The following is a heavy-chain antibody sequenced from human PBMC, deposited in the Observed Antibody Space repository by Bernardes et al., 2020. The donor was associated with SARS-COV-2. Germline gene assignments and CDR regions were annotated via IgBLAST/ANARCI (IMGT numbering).Heavy chain of an antibody. CDR1: GGFTPSNDYY. D-gene: IGHD3-22*01. Sequence: SETLSRTFTVSGGFTPSNDYYWGWIRQSPEKGLEWIGIINYSGRTYYNPSLKTRVTVSVDTSKNQLSLNLNSVIAADTAVYYCTRGYYYDSSGYAPPDYWGQGTLVTVSS. CDR3: TRGYYYDSSGYAPPDY. V-gene: IGHV4-39*07. CDR2: INYSGRT. J-gene: IGHJ4*02.